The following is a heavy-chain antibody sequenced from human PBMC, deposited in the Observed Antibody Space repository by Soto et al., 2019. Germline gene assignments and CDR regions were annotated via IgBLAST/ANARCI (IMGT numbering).Heavy chain of an antibody. J-gene: IGHJ4*02. CDR3: ARQGPLTNNWNQLNC. Sequence: QLQLQESGPGLVKPSETLSLTCTVSGGSISSSPYYWAWIRQPPGKGLQWIGNIYYNGNTFYNPSLRSRVTLSIDTSKSQFSLGLSSVTASDTAVYYCARQGPLTNNWNQLNCWGQGTRVTVSS. D-gene: IGHD1-1*01. CDR2: IYYNGNT. V-gene: IGHV4-39*01. CDR1: GGSISSSPYY.